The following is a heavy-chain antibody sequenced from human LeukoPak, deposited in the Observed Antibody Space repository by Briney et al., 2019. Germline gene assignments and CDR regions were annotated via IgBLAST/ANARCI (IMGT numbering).Heavy chain of an antibody. CDR2: AYYSGST. CDR3: AKGGMGLSVDD. CDR1: GASISGSGYY. J-gene: IGHJ4*02. Sequence: SETLSLTCAVSGASISGSGYYWGWIRQPPGKGLEWIGNAYYSGSTYYNASLQSRVTISIDTSKNQFSLSLSSVTAADTALYYCAKGGMGLSVDDWGRGTLVTVSS. V-gene: IGHV4-39*07. D-gene: IGHD5-24*01.